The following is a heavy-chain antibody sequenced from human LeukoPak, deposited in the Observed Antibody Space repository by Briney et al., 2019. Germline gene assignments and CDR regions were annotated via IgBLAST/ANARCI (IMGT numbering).Heavy chain of an antibody. J-gene: IGHJ6*03. Sequence: SVKVSCKASGDTFSNYSISWVRQAPGQGLEWMGGSIPVVGTTTYAQKFQGRVSITADARTSTAHLELSSLRPEDTAVYYCARGVLNAVNDDYYYYMDVWGQGTTV. CDR2: SIPVVGTT. CDR3: ARGVLNAVNDDYYYYMDV. V-gene: IGHV1-69*13. D-gene: IGHD3-9*01. CDR1: GDTFSNYS.